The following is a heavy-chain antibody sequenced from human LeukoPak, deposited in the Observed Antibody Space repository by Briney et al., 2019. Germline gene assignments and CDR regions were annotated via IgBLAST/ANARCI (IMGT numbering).Heavy chain of an antibody. CDR2: IKSKSDGGTI. J-gene: IGHJ4*02. CDR1: GFTFSSYE. Sequence: GGSLRLSCAASGFTFSSYEMNWVRQAPGKGLEWVGRIKSKSDGGTIEYASPVKGRFTISRDDSKNTLYLQLNSLNTEDTAVYYCTTVSGYSSGPFDDWGQGTLVSVSS. CDR3: TTVSGYSSGPFDD. D-gene: IGHD6-19*01. V-gene: IGHV3-15*01.